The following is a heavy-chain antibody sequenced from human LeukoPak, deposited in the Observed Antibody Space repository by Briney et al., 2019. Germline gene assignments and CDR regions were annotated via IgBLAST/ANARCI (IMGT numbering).Heavy chain of an antibody. D-gene: IGHD3-22*01. J-gene: IGHJ4*02. Sequence: SETLSLTCTVSGGSISSSSYYWGWIRQPPGKGLEWIGSIYYSGSTYYNPSLKSRVTISVDTSKNQFSLKLSSVTAADTAVYYCASNYDSSGYYANYWGQGTLVTVSS. CDR2: IYYSGST. CDR1: GGSISSSSYY. CDR3: ASNYDSSGYYANY. V-gene: IGHV4-39*07.